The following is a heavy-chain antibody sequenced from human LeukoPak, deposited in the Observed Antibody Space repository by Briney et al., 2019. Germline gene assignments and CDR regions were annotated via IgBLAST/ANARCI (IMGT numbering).Heavy chain of an antibody. CDR3: AKERSSGCSFDY. D-gene: IGHD6-19*01. CDR2: ISSSGSTI. Sequence: GGSLRLSCAASGFTFSSYEMNWVRQAPGKGVEWVSYISSSGSTIYYADSVKGRFTISRDNSMNTVYVQMNSLRADDTAVYYCAKERSSGCSFDYWGQGTLVTVSS. V-gene: IGHV3-48*03. CDR1: GFTFSSYE. J-gene: IGHJ4*02.